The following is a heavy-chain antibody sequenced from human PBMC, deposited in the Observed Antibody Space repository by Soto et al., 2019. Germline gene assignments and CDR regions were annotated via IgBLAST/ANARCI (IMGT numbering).Heavy chain of an antibody. J-gene: IGHJ4*02. CDR1: GFPFTTYG. CDR3: VGGRYYFDY. Sequence: QVQLVESGGGVVQPGTSLRLSCVASGFPFTTYGMHWVREGPGKGLEWVAVISFDGSNKYYADSVKGRFTISRDNSKNTLVLHMNSLRPEDTALYYCVGGRYYFDYRGQGTLVTVSS. D-gene: IGHD3-16*01. CDR2: ISFDGSNK. V-gene: IGHV3-30*03.